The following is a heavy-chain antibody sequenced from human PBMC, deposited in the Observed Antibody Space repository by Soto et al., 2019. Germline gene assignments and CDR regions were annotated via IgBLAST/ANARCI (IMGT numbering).Heavy chain of an antibody. D-gene: IGHD2-2*01. CDR3: ARDGLGYCSSTSCYDAFEI. CDR1: GGPISSGGYY. Sequence: SETLSLTCTVSGGPISSGGYYWSWIRQHPGKGLEWIGYIYYSGSTYYNPSLKSRVTISVDTSKNQFSLKLGSVTAADTAVYYCARDGLGYCSSTSCYDAFEIWGQGTMVTVSS. V-gene: IGHV4-31*03. J-gene: IGHJ3*02. CDR2: IYYSGST.